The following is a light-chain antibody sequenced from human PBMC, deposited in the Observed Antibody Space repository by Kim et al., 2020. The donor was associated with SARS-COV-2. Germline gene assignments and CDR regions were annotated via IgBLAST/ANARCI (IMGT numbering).Light chain of an antibody. Sequence: SVSGGDRVTITCRASQGIGSWLVWYQQKPGTAPKLLFYVAFSLQSGVPSMFRGSGSGTDFTLTISSLQPEDFATYYCQQANSFPPTFAQGTKLEI. CDR3: QQANSFPPT. J-gene: IGKJ2*01. CDR2: VAF. V-gene: IGKV1-12*01. CDR1: QGIGSW.